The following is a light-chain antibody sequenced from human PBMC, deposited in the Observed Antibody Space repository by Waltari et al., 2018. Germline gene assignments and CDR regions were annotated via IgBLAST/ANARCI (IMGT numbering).Light chain of an antibody. CDR3: WLHYTGGVV. CDR1: AGAVTGTHY. CDR2: DTS. J-gene: IGLJ2*01. Sequence: QAVVTQEPSLTVSPGGTVTLTCGSSAGAVTGTHYPYWFQQKPGQAPRTLIYDTSNKFSWTPARFSGSLLGGKAALTVSGAQPEDEAEYYCWLHYTGGVVFGGGTRLTVL. V-gene: IGLV7-46*01.